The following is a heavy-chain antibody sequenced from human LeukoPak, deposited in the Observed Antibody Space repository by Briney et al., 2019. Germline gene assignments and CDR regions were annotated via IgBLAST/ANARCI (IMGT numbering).Heavy chain of an antibody. CDR2: IYYSGST. CDR3: ARRDKYYYDSSGPFDY. D-gene: IGHD3-22*01. CDR1: GGSISSYY. V-gene: IGHV4-59*05. Sequence: SETLSLTCTVSGGSISSYYWSWIRQPPGKGLEWIGSIYYSGSTYYNPSLKSRVTISVDTSKNQFSLKLSSVTAADTAVYYCARRDKYYYDSSGPFDYWGQGTLVTVSP. J-gene: IGHJ4*02.